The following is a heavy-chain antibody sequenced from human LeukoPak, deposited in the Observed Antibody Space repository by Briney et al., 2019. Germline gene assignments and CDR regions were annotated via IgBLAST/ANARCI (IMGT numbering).Heavy chain of an antibody. J-gene: IGHJ5*02. D-gene: IGHD3-22*01. CDR1: GGSISSFH. Sequence: ASETLSLTCTLSGGSISSFHWSWIRQPPGKWLEWIGYIYYSGRPNYNPSLKSRVTISVDPPKNQLSLNLTSVTAAATPWYSWARFLLYYDSSTYPNWFDPWGQGTLVTVSS. V-gene: IGHV4-59*08. CDR2: IYYSGRP. CDR3: ARFLLYYDSSTYPNWFDP.